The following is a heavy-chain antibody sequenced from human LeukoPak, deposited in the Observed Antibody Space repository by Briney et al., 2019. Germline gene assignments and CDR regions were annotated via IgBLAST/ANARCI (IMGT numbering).Heavy chain of an antibody. CDR3: ARVPYYYYYYMDV. CDR2: ISSSGSTI. V-gene: IGHV3-48*03. J-gene: IGHJ6*03. CDR1: GFTFSSYE. Sequence: GGSLRLSCAASGFTFSSYEMNWVRQAPGKGLEWVSYISSSGSTIYYADSVKGRFTISRDNAKNSLYLQMNSLRAEDTAVYYCARVPYYYYYYMDVWGKGTTVTISS.